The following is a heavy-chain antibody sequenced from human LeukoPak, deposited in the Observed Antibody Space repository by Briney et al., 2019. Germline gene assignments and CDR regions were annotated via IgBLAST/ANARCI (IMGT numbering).Heavy chain of an antibody. J-gene: IGHJ4*02. D-gene: IGHD5-12*01. V-gene: IGHV3-53*01. CDR2: IYSGGST. CDR3: AKGVGYTGYALDC. Sequence: PGGSLRLSCAASGFTVSSNYMSWVRQAPGKRLEWVSVIYSGGSTYYADSVKGRFTISRDNSKNTLYLQMNSLRAEDTAVYYCAKGVGYTGYALDCWGQGTLVTVSS. CDR1: GFTVSSNY.